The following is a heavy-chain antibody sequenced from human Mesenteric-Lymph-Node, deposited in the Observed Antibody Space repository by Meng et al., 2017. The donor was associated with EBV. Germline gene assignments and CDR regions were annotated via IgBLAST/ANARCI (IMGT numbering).Heavy chain of an antibody. CDR3: ARRREYSSGWPIDY. Sequence: VQLTEAGPGPGKPSGTLSLTCAVSGDSLTSTNWWSWVRQPPGKGLEWIGEIFHSGITNYNPSLKSRITLSVDKSKNLFSLNLSSVTAADTAVYFCARRREYSSGWPIDYWGQGTLVTVSS. CDR1: GDSLTSTNW. J-gene: IGHJ4*02. D-gene: IGHD6-19*01. CDR2: IFHSGIT. V-gene: IGHV4-4*02.